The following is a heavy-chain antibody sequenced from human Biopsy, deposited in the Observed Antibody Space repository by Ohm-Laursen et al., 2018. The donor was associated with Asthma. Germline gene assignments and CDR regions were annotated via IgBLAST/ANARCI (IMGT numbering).Heavy chain of an antibody. Sequence: TLSLTWAAYGGSFSSNYWSWIRQHPGKGLEWIGYVYHSGTSYYNPSLKSRVTISVDTSKNQFSLNLNSVTAADTAVYFCARVAYYNARRGYYYLFDYWGQGTLVAVSS. CDR3: ARVAYYNARRGYYYLFDY. D-gene: IGHD3-22*01. J-gene: IGHJ4*02. CDR1: GGSFSSNY. V-gene: IGHV4-31*11. CDR2: VYHSGTS.